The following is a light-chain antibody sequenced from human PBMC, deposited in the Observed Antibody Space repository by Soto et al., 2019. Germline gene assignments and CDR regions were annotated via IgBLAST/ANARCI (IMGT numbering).Light chain of an antibody. CDR2: QSS. J-gene: IGKJ1*01. CDR3: QQSEA. Sequence: IQMTQSPSTLSASIVGRVTIACRASQSIGGSLAWYQQKPGKAPKFLIYQSSSLETGVPSRFSGSGSGTEFTLTISSLQPDGFATYYCQQSEAFGQGTKVDI. CDR1: QSIGGS. V-gene: IGKV1-5*03.